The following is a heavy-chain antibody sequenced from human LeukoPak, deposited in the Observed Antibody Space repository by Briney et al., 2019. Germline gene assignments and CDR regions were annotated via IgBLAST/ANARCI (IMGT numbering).Heavy chain of an antibody. CDR1: GFTFSSYA. CDR2: ISYDGSNK. V-gene: IGHV3-30-3*01. D-gene: IGHD2-2*01. CDR3: AREGRDVPAAPFDY. J-gene: IGHJ4*02. Sequence: PGGSLRLSCAASGFTFSSYAMHWVRQAPGKGLEWVAVISYDGSNKYYADSVKGRFTISRDNSKNTLYLQMNSLRAEDTAVYYCAREGRDVPAAPFDYWGQGTLVIVSS.